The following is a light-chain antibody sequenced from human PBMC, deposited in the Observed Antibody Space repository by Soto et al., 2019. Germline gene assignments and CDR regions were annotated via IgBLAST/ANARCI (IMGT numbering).Light chain of an antibody. J-gene: IGLJ2*01. Sequence: QSPLTQPASVSGSPGQSITISCTGTSSDVGSYKFVSWYQQHPVKAPKLMIYEGSKRPSGVSNRFSGSKSGNTASLTISGLQAEDEADYYCCSYAGSSTLVFGGGTKLTVL. CDR2: EGS. V-gene: IGLV2-23*01. CDR1: SSDVGSYKF. CDR3: CSYAGSSTLV.